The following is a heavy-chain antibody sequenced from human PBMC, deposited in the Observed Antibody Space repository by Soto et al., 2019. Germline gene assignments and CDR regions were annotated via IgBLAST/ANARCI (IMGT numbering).Heavy chain of an antibody. V-gene: IGHV1-69*01. CDR3: ARTSLGYSSSSMVRNYYYGMDV. CDR1: GGTFSSYA. J-gene: IGHJ6*02. D-gene: IGHD6-6*01. CDR2: IIPIFGTA. Sequence: QVQLVQSGAEVKKPGSSVKVSCKASGGTFSSYAISWVRQAPGQGLEWMGGIIPIFGTANYAQKFQGRVTITADESTSTAYMELSSLRSEDTAVYYCARTSLGYSSSSMVRNYYYGMDVWGQGTTVTVSS.